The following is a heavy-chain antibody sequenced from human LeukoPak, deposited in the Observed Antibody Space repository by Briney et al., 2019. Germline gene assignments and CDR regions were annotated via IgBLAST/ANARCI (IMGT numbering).Heavy chain of an antibody. Sequence: SETLSLTCTVSGGSISSYYWSWIRQPAGKGLEWIGRIYIRGSTNYNPSLKSRVTISLDTSKDQFSLKLTSVTAADTAFYYCAKDWELGSWGQGTLVTVSS. CDR2: IYIRGST. CDR1: GGSISSYY. J-gene: IGHJ5*02. D-gene: IGHD1-26*01. CDR3: AKDWELGS. V-gene: IGHV4-4*07.